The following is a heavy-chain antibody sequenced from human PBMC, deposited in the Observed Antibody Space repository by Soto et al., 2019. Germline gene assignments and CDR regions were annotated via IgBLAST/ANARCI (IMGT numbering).Heavy chain of an antibody. CDR2: ISYDGSNK. V-gene: IGHV3-30*18. CDR1: GSTFSSYG. J-gene: IGHJ4*02. D-gene: IGHD1-1*01. Sequence: GGSLRLSCAASGSTFSSYGMHWVRQAPGKGLEWVAVISYDGSNKYYADSVKGRFTISRDNSKNTLYLQMNSLRAEDTAVYYCAKDGVWNDVEDYYFDYWGQGTLVTVSS. CDR3: AKDGVWNDVEDYYFDY.